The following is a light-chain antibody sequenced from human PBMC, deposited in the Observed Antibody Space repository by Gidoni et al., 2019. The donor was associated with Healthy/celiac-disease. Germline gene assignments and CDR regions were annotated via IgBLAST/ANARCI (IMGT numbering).Light chain of an antibody. CDR2: AAS. CDR1: QSISSY. CDR3: QQSYSTPMYT. Sequence: DLQMTQSPSSLSASGGDRVTITCRASQSISSYLNCYQQKPGKAPKLLIYAASSLQSGVPSRFSGSGSGTDFTLTISSLQPEDFATYYCQQSYSTPMYTFGQGTKLEIK. V-gene: IGKV1-39*01. J-gene: IGKJ2*01.